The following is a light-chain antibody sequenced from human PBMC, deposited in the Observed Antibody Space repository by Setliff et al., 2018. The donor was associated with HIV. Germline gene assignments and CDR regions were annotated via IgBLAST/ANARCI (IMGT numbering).Light chain of an antibody. CDR2: LNSDRSH. Sequence: QSVLAQSPSASASLGDSVKLTCTLRRGHSSYAIAWHQQQPEKGPRYLMTLNSDRSHSQGAVIPDRVSGSSAGAERYLTVSRQQSDDEADYYCQTWYTGIVVFGTGTKVTVL. V-gene: IGLV4-69*01. CDR3: QTWYTGIVV. J-gene: IGLJ1*01. CDR1: RGHSSYA.